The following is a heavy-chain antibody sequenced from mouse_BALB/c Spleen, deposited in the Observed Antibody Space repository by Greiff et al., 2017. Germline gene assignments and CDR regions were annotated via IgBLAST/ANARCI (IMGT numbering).Heavy chain of an antibody. Sequence: EVMLVESGGGLVKPGGSLKLSCAASGFTFSSYTMSWVRQTPEKRLEWVATISSGGSYTYYPDSVKGRFTISRDNAKNTLYLQMSSLKSEDTAMYYCTRFYYGSSYEYFDVWGAGTTVTVSS. D-gene: IGHD1-1*01. J-gene: IGHJ1*01. CDR1: GFTFSSYT. CDR3: TRFYYGSSYEYFDV. V-gene: IGHV5-6-4*01. CDR2: ISSGGSYT.